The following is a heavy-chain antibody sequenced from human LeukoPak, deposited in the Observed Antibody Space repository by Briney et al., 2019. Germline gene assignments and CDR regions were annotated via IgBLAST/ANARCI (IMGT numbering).Heavy chain of an antibody. CDR2: ISSRSGTI. CDR1: GFTFSSVS. V-gene: IGHV3-48*02. Sequence: GGSLRLSCAASGFTFSSVSMNWVRQAPGKGLEWVSYISSRSGTIYYADSVKGRFTISRDNAKNSLYLQMNSLRDEDTAVYYCARPTNWWGYFDYCGQGTLVTVSS. CDR3: ARPTNWWGYFDY. D-gene: IGHD2-8*02. J-gene: IGHJ4*02.